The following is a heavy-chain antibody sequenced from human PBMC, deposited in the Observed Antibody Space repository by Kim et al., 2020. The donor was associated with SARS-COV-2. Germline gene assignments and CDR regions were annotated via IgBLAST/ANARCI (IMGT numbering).Heavy chain of an antibody. J-gene: IGHJ4*02. V-gene: IGHV3-23*01. CDR3: AKSPPMTSDY. CDR1: GFTFSSYA. D-gene: IGHD2-21*02. CDR2: LSGRGGST. Sequence: GGSLRLSCAASGFTFSSYAMSWVRQAPGKGRVWVSALSGRGGSTYYADSVKGRFTISRDNSKNTLYRQMNSLRAEDTAVYYCAKSPPMTSDYWGQGTLVTVSS.